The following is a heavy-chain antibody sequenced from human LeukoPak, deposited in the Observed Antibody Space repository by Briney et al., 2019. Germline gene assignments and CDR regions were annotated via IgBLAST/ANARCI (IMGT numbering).Heavy chain of an antibody. D-gene: IGHD2-15*01. CDR3: ARGRMGVVVVAAWFDY. CDR1: GYTFTSYG. Sequence: ASVKVSCKASGYTFTSYGISWVRQAPGQGLEWMGWINAGNGNTKYSQEFQGRVTITRDTSASTAYMELSSLRSEDMAVYYCARGRMGVVVVAAWFDYWGQGTLVTVSS. V-gene: IGHV1-3*03. CDR2: INAGNGNT. J-gene: IGHJ4*02.